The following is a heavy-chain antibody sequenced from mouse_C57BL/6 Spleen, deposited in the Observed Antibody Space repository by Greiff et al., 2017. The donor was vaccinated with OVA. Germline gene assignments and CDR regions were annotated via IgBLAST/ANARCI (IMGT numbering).Heavy chain of an antibody. CDR1: GYTFTSYW. J-gene: IGHJ1*03. CDR2: IDPNSGGT. V-gene: IGHV1-72*01. CDR3: ARRIYYGNSYWYFDV. D-gene: IGHD2-1*01. Sequence: QVQLQQPGAELVKPGASVKLSCKASGYTFTSYWMHWVKQRPGRGLEWIGRIDPNSGGTKYNEKFKSKATLTVDKPSSTAYMQLSSLTSEDSAVYYCARRIYYGNSYWYFDVWGTGTTVTVSS.